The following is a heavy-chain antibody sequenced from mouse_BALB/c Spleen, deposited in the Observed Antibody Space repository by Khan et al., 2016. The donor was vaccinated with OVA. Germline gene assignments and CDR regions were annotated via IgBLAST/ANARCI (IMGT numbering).Heavy chain of an antibody. CDR2: IDPANGNS. J-gene: IGHJ2*01. D-gene: IGHD2-2*01. CDR1: GFNIKDTY. V-gene: IGHV14-3*02. Sequence: VRLQQSGTELVKPGASVKLSCTASGFNIKDTYLHWVKQRPKQGLNWIGRIDPANGNSKYDPKFQDKATITADTSSNTVYLQLSSLTFEDTGVYYCARDDGYDVDYWGQGTTVTVSS. CDR3: ARDDGYDVDY.